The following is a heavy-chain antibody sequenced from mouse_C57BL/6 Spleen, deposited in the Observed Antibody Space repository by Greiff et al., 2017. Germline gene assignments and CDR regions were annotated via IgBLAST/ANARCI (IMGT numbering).Heavy chain of an antibody. D-gene: IGHD1-1*01. CDR2: IYPRDGST. Sequence: QVQLQQSGPELVKPGASVKLSCKASGYTFTSYDINWVKQRPGQGLEWIGWIYPRDGSTKYNAKFKGKATLTVDTSSSTAYMELHSLTSEDSAVYFCARSYYGSSYVDAMDYWGQGTSVTVSS. CDR3: ARSYYGSSYVDAMDY. J-gene: IGHJ4*01. V-gene: IGHV1-85*01. CDR1: GYTFTSYD.